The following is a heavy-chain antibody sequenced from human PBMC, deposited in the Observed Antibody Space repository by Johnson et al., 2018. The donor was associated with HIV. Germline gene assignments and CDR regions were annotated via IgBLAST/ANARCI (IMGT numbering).Heavy chain of an antibody. J-gene: IGHJ3*02. CDR1: GFTFDDYA. V-gene: IGHV3-9*01. Sequence: VQLVESGGGVVQPGRSLRLSCAASGFTFDDYAMHWVRQAPGKGLDWVSGISWNSGSIGYADSVKGRFTISRDNAKNSLYLQMNSLRAEDTAFYYCARSRGGGSEEAFDSWGQGTMVTVSS. D-gene: IGHD3-16*01. CDR2: ISWNSGSI. CDR3: ARSRGGGSEEAFDS.